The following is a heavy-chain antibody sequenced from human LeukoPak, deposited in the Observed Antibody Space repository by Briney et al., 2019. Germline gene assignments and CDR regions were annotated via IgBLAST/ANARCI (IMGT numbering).Heavy chain of an antibody. Sequence: GRSLRLSCAASGFTFDDYAMHWVRQVPGKGLEWVAGISWNSDNIDYLESVKGRFTISRDNAKNPLYLQMNSLRVEDTAFYYCVKDMSVAALAWEFDYWGQGTLVTVSS. D-gene: IGHD6-19*01. J-gene: IGHJ4*02. CDR3: VKDMSVAALAWEFDY. CDR1: GFTFDDYA. V-gene: IGHV3-9*01. CDR2: ISWNSDNI.